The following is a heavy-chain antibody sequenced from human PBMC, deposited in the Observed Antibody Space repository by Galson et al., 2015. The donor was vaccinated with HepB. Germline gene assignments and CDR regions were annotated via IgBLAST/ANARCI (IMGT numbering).Heavy chain of an antibody. V-gene: IGHV3-33*08. CDR3: ARDQPYGDSQPYFDY. CDR2: IWYDGSNK. J-gene: IGHJ4*02. CDR1: GFTFSSYG. D-gene: IGHD4-17*01. Sequence: SLRLSCAASGFTFSSYGMHWVRQAPGKGLEWVAVIWYDGSNKYYADSVKGRFTISRDNSKNTLYLQMNSLRAEDTAVYYCARDQPYGDSQPYFDYWGQGTLVTVSS.